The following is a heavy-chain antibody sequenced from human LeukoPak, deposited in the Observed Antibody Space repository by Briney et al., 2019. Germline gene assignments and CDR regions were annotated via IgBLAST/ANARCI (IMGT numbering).Heavy chain of an antibody. CDR1: GGSFSGYY. Sequence: SETLSLTCAVYGGSFSGYYWSWIRQPPGKGLEWIGEINHSGSTNYNPSLKSRVTISVDTSKNQFSLKLSSVTAADTAVYYCARSLGSSSFPLDYWGQGTLVTVSS. J-gene: IGHJ4*02. D-gene: IGHD6-6*01. CDR3: ARSLGSSSFPLDY. CDR2: INHSGST. V-gene: IGHV4-34*01.